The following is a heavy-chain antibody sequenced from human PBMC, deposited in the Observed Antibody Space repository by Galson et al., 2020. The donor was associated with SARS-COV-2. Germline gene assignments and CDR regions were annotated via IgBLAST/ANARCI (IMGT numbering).Heavy chain of an antibody. D-gene: IGHD1-26*01. Sequence: GESLKLSCKVSGYTLTELSMHWVRQAPGKGLEWMGGFDPEDGETIYAQKFQGRVTMTEDTSTDTAYMELSSLRSEDTAVYYCAGAGVMGRVWEVDYWGQGTLVTVSS. J-gene: IGHJ4*02. CDR2: FDPEDGET. CDR1: GYTLTELS. V-gene: IGHV1-24*01. CDR3: AGAGVMGRVWEVDY.